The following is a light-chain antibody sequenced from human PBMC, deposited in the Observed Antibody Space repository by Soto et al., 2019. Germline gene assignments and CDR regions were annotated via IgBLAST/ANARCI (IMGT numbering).Light chain of an antibody. Sequence: ELAVSQSPATLSVSSGERATLSCRASQSVSSNLAWYQQKPGQAPRLLIYGASTRATGIPARFSGSGSGTEFTLTISSLQSEDFAVYYCQQYNNWPRTFGQGTKVDI. CDR1: QSVSSN. CDR3: QQYNNWPRT. V-gene: IGKV3-15*01. J-gene: IGKJ1*01. CDR2: GAS.